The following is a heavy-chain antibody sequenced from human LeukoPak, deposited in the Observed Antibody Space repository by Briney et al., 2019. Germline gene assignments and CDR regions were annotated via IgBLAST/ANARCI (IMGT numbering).Heavy chain of an antibody. CDR2: ISAYNGNT. Sequence: GASVKVSCKASGYTFTSYGISWVRQAPGQGLEWMGWISAYNGNTNYAQKLQGRVTMTTDTSTSTAYMELRSLRSDDTAVYYCARVETFGVVTGGFDYWGQGTLVTVSS. V-gene: IGHV1-18*01. J-gene: IGHJ4*02. D-gene: IGHD3-3*01. CDR1: GYTFTSYG. CDR3: ARVETFGVVTGGFDY.